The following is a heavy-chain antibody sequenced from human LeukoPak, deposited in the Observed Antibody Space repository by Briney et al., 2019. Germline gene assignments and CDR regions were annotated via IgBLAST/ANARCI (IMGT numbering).Heavy chain of an antibody. J-gene: IGHJ4*02. V-gene: IGHV1-58*02. D-gene: IGHD6-13*01. CDR1: GFTSTSSA. Sequence: SVKVSCKASGFTSTSSAMQWVRQARGQRLEWIGWIVVGSGNTNYAQKFQERVTITRDMSTSTAYMELTNLTSEDTAVYYCARGPRAAADDYWGQGSLVTVSS. CDR3: ARGPRAAADDY. CDR2: IVVGSGNT.